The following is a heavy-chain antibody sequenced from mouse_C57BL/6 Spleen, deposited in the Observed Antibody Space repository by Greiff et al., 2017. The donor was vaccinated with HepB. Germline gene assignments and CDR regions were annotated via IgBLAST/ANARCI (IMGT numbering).Heavy chain of an antibody. CDR3: ARQLRLGSAWFAY. D-gene: IGHD3-2*02. Sequence: QVQLKQPGAELVRPGSSVKLSCKASGYTFTSYWMHWVKQRPIQGLEWIGNIDPSDSETHYNQKFKDKATMTVDKSSSTAYMQLSSLTSEDSAVYYCARQLRLGSAWFAYWGQGTLVTVSA. CDR1: GYTFTSYW. CDR2: IDPSDSET. J-gene: IGHJ3*01. V-gene: IGHV1-52*01.